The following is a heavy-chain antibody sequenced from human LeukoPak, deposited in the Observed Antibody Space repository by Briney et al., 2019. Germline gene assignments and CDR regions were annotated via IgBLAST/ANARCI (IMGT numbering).Heavy chain of an antibody. D-gene: IGHD6-6*01. CDR2: IYHSGST. V-gene: IGHV4-30-2*01. CDR1: GGSISSGGYS. CDR3: ARGRFRIAARPYFDY. Sequence: SETLSLTCAVSGGSISSGGYSWSWIRQPPGKGLEWIGYIYHSGSTYYNPSLKSRVTISVDRSKNQFSLKLSSVTAADTAVYYCARGRFRIAARPYFDYWGQGTLVTVSS. J-gene: IGHJ4*02.